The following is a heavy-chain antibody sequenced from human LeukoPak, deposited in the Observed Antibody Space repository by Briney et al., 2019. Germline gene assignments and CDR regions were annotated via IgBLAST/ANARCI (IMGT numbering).Heavy chain of an antibody. V-gene: IGHV3-66*01. CDR2: IYSGGST. J-gene: IGHJ3*02. D-gene: IGHD3-22*01. Sequence: GGSLRLSCAASGFTVSSNYMSWVRQAPGKGLEWVSVIYSGGSTYYADSVKGRFTISRDNSKNTLYLQMNSLRAEDTAVYYCARDVYYDSSGYKDAFGIWGQGTMVTVSS. CDR1: GFTVSSNY. CDR3: ARDVYYDSSGYKDAFGI.